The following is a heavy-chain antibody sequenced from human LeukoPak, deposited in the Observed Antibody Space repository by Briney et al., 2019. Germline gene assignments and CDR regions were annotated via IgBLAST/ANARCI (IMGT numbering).Heavy chain of an antibody. J-gene: IGHJ6*01. D-gene: IGHD1-26*01. CDR1: GYTFTGYY. Sequence: ASVKVSCKASGYTFTGYYVHWVRQAPGQGLEWMGWINPNSGGTNYAQKFQGRVTMTRDTSISTAYMDLSRLRSDDTAVYYCARGWEHYYYGMDVWGQGTTVTVSS. V-gene: IGHV1-2*02. CDR3: ARGWEHYYYGMDV. CDR2: INPNSGGT.